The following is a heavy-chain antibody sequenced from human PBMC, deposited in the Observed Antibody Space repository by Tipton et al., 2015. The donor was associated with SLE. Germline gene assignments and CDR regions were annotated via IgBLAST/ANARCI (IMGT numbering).Heavy chain of an antibody. J-gene: IGHJ4*02. V-gene: IGHV3-21*01. CDR2: ISSSSSYI. CDR3: ARDYYGDYVDY. Sequence: SLRLSCAASGFTFSSYSMNGVRQAPGKGLEWVSSISSSSSYIYYAESVKGRFTISRENAKNSLYLQMNSLRAEDTAVYYCARDYYGDYVDYWGQGTLVTVSS. CDR1: GFTFSSYS. D-gene: IGHD4-17*01.